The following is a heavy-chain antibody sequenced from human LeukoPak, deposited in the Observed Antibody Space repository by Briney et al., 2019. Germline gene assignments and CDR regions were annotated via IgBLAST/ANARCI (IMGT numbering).Heavy chain of an antibody. CDR2: IYTSGST. J-gene: IGHJ4*02. CDR1: GGSISSYY. V-gene: IGHV4-4*07. Sequence: SATLSLTCTVSGGSISSYYWSWIRQPAGKGLEWIGRIYTSGSTNYNASLKSRVSMSVDTSKNQFSLKLSSVTAADTAVFYCARENSGNYREFDYWGQGTLVTVSS. D-gene: IGHD1-26*01. CDR3: ARENSGNYREFDY.